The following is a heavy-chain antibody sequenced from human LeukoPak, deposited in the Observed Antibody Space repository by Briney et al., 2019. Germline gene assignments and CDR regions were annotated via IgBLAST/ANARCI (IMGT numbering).Heavy chain of an antibody. Sequence: GSLRLSCAASGFTFSSYAMHWVRQAPGKGLEWVAVISYDGSNKYYADSVKGRFTISRDNSKSTLYLQMNSLRAEDTAVYYCAKAGATESLYYYYGMDVWGQGTTVTVSS. D-gene: IGHD1-26*01. CDR3: AKAGATESLYYYYGMDV. CDR2: ISYDGSNK. CDR1: GFTFSSYA. V-gene: IGHV3-30*04. J-gene: IGHJ6*02.